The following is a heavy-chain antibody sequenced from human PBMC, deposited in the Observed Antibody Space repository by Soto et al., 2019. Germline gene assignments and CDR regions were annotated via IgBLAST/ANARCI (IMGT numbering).Heavy chain of an antibody. CDR1: GFTFSSYG. Sequence: GESLKISCAASGFTFSSYGMTWVRQAPGKGLEWVSFSSATGAGTYYADSVKGRFTISRDNSKNTLYLQMTSLRADDTAVYYCAKDRRAGGNYGFYSDFWGQGALVTVSS. D-gene: IGHD1-7*01. CDR3: AKDRRAGGNYGFYSDF. V-gene: IGHV3-23*01. J-gene: IGHJ4*02. CDR2: SSATGAGT.